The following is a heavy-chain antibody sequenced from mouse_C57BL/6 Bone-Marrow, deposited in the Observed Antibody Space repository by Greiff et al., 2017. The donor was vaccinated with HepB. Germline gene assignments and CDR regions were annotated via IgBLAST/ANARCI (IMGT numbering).Heavy chain of an antibody. V-gene: IGHV14-1*01. CDR1: GFNIKDYY. CDR2: IDPEDGDT. CDR3: TTPPLIYYDYEGYFDY. Sequence: EVMLVESGAELVRPGASVKLSCTASGFNIKDYYMHWVKQRPEQGLEWIGRIDPEDGDTEYAPKFQGKATMTADTSSNTAYLQLSSLTSEDTAVYYCTTPPLIYYDYEGYFDYWGQGTTLTVSS. J-gene: IGHJ2*01. D-gene: IGHD2-4*01.